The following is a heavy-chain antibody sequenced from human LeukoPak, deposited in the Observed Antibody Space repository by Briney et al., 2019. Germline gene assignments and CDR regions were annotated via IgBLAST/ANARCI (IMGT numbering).Heavy chain of an antibody. V-gene: IGHV3-9*03. CDR2: ISWNSVNI. CDR3: AKGTMIVVAVGDYFDY. D-gene: IGHD3-22*01. Sequence: TGRSLRLSCAASGVTLDDYAMHWVRQAPGKGLEWVSGISWNSVNIGYADSVKGRFTISRDNAKNSLYLQMPSLRAEDLALYYCAKGTMIVVAVGDYFDYWGQGTLVTASS. J-gene: IGHJ4*02. CDR1: GVTLDDYA.